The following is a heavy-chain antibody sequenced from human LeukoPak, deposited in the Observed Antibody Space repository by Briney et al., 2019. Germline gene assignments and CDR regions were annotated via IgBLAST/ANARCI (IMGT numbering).Heavy chain of an antibody. CDR1: GYTFTSYY. CDR2: INPSGGST. CDR3: ARGEVGGYYDSSGYYGY. D-gene: IGHD3-22*01. V-gene: IGHV1-46*01. Sequence: GASVKVSCKASGYTFTSYYMHWVRQAPGQGLEWMGIINPSGGSTSYAQKFQGRVTMTRDTSTSTVYMELSSLRSEDTAVYYCARGEVGGYYDSSGYYGYWGQGTLVTVSS. J-gene: IGHJ4*02.